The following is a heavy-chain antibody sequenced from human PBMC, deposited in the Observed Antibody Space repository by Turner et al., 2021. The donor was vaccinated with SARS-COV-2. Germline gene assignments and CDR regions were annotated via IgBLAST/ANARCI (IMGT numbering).Heavy chain of an antibody. D-gene: IGHD3-10*01. CDR3: AKDPGLGTGLSKDY. CDR1: GSLHSNYA. Sequence: EVHLLESVGGLVQHGGFLQLSCLVTGSLHSNYAMSWDRLAPGEGLEWVSAISPSGGTTYYAGSVKGRFTISRDNSKNTVYLEMNSLRAEDTAVYYCAKDPGLGTGLSKDYWGQGTLVIVSS. CDR2: ISPSGGTT. V-gene: IGHV3-23*01. J-gene: IGHJ4*02.